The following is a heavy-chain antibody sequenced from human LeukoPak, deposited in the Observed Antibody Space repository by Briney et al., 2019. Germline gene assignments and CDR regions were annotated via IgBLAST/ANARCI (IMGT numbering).Heavy chain of an antibody. J-gene: IGHJ5*02. CDR1: GYTFTSYY. V-gene: IGHV1-46*01. D-gene: IGHD6-13*01. CDR3: ARDYRPTRTAADWFDL. Sequence: GASVKVSCKASGYTFTSYYMHRGRQAPGQGLEWMGIINPSGGSTSYAQKFQDRVTMTRDTSTSTVYMELSSLRSEDTAVYYCARDYRPTRTAADWFDLGGQGTLVTVSS. CDR2: INPSGGST.